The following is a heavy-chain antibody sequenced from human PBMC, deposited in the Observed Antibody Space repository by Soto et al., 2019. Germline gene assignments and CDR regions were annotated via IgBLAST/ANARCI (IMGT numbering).Heavy chain of an antibody. CDR2: IKQDGSEK. Sequence: GGSLRLSCAASGFTFSSYWMSWVRQAPGKGLEWVANIKQDGSEKYYVDSVKGRFTISRDNAKNSLYLQMNSLRAEDTAVYYCARDRTVDWNYAGWFDPWGQGTLGTVA. D-gene: IGHD1-7*01. V-gene: IGHV3-7*01. CDR1: GFTFSSYW. CDR3: ARDRTVDWNYAGWFDP. J-gene: IGHJ5*02.